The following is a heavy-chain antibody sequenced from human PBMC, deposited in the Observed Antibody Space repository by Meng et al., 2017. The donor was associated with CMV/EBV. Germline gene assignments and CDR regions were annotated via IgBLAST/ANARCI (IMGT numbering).Heavy chain of an antibody. Sequence: SETLSLTCAVYGGSFSGYYWSWIRQPPGKGPEWIGEVNHSGSTNYNPSLKSRVTISVDTSKNQFSLKLSSVTAADTAVYYCARLAAAGLATLDYWGQGTLVTVSS. CDR1: GGSFSGYY. V-gene: IGHV4-34*01. J-gene: IGHJ4*02. D-gene: IGHD6-13*01. CDR2: VNHSGST. CDR3: ARLAAAGLATLDY.